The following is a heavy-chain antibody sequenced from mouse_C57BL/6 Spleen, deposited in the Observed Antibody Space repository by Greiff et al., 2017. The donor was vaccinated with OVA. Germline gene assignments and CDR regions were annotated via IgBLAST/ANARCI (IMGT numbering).Heavy chain of an antibody. CDR2: IWRGGST. CDR3: AKDWGGYFDY. V-gene: IGHV2-5*01. Sequence: VQRVESGPGLVQPSQSLSITCTVSGFSLTSYGVHWVRQSPGKGLEWLGMIWRGGSTDYNAAFMSRLSITKDNSKSQVFCKMNSLQAEDTAIYYCAKDWGGYFDYWGQGTTLTVSS. D-gene: IGHD4-1*01. CDR1: GFSLTSYG. J-gene: IGHJ2*01.